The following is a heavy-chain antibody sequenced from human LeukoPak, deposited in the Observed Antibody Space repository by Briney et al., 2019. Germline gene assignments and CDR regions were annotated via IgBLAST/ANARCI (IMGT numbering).Heavy chain of an antibody. CDR3: ARDLPRGYYRKHVDY. J-gene: IGHJ4*02. V-gene: IGHV3-21*01. D-gene: IGHD1-14*01. CDR2: ISSSSSYI. CDR1: GFTFSSYT. Sequence: GGSLRLSCAASGFTFSSYTMHWVRQAPGKGLEWVSSISSSSSYIYYADSVKGRFTISRDNAKNSLYLQMNSLRAEDTAVYYCARDLPRGYYRKHVDYWGQGTLVTVSS.